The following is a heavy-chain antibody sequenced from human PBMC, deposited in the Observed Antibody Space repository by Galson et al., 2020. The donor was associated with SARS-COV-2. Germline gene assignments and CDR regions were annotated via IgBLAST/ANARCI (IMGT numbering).Heavy chain of an antibody. D-gene: IGHD6-13*01. J-gene: IGHJ6*02. V-gene: IGHV3-30*18. CDR2: ISYDGSRQ. CDR1: GFTFDSYD. Sequence: GGSLRLSCAASGFTFDSYDMYWVRQAQGKGLEWVAVISYDGSRQYYADSVKGQFTISRDNSKNTLSLQMNSLRPEDKAVYYCAKEFAPVAAGRHFYYGIDVWGQGTTVAV. CDR3: AKEFAPVAAGRHFYYGIDV.